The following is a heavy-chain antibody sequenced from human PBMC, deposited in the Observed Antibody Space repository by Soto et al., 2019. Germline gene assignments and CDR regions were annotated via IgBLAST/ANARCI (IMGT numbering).Heavy chain of an antibody. J-gene: IGHJ4*02. CDR3: LRDIFGVVIFDS. D-gene: IGHD3-3*01. CDR1: GFSFSDSA. Sequence: GGSLRLSCSASGFSFSDSARHWVRQAPGKRLEYVSAISTNGRSTYYADSVKGRFTISRDNSKNTVHLQMSSLRAEDTAVYYCLRDIFGVVIFDSWGQGTPVTVSS. V-gene: IGHV3-64D*06. CDR2: ISTNGRST.